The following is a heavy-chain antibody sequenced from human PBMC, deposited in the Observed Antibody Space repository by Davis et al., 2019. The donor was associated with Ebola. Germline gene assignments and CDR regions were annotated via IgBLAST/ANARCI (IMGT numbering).Heavy chain of an antibody. CDR3: ARSRDDYVWGSYRSAKEDTYYFDY. D-gene: IGHD3-16*02. V-gene: IGHV4-34*01. CDR2: INHHGST. CDR1: GGSFSGYN. J-gene: IGHJ4*02. Sequence: MPSETLSLTCAVYGGSFSGYNWSWIRQPPGKGLEWIGEINHHGSTNYNPSLKSRVTMSKDTSKNQFSLKLNSVTAADTSMYYCARSRDDYVWGSYRSAKEDTYYFDYWSQGSLVTVSS.